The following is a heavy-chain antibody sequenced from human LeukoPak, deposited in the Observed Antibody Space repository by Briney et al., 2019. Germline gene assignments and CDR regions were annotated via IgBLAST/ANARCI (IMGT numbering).Heavy chain of an antibody. J-gene: IGHJ4*02. CDR2: IIPIFGTA. CDR1: GGTFSSYA. D-gene: IGHD6-19*01. CDR3: ARVAGYSSGWYTNPQYYFDY. V-gene: IGHV1-69*13. Sequence: EASVKVSCKASGGTFSSYAISWVRQAPGQGLEWMGGIIPIFGTANYAQKFQGRVTITADESTSTAYMELSSLRSEDTAVYYCARVAGYSSGWYTNPQYYFDYWGQGTLVTVSS.